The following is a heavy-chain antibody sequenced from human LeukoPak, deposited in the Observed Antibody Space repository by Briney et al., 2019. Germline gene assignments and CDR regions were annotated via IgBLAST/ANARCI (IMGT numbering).Heavy chain of an antibody. D-gene: IGHD3-10*01. J-gene: IGHJ4*02. CDR2: ISGSGGDK. CDR1: GFTFSNYA. Sequence: GGSLRLSCAASGFTFSNYAMNWVRQAPGKGLEWVSAISGSGGDKYYADSVKGRFTISRDNSKNTLYLQMNSLRAEDTAVYYCAKDFGYYGSGSYSDYWGQGTLVTVSS. V-gene: IGHV3-23*01. CDR3: AKDFGYYGSGSYSDY.